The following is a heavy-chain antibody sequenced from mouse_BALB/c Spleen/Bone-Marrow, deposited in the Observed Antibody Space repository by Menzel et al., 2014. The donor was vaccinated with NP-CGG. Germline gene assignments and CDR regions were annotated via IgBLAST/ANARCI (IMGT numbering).Heavy chain of an antibody. J-gene: IGHJ3*01. V-gene: IGHV3-2*02. CDR3: ARSYYYGSSPFAY. CDR2: ISYSGST. Sequence: VQLQQSGPGLVKPSQSLSLTCTVTGYSITSDYAWNWIRQFPGNKLEWMGYISYSGSTSCNPSLKSRISITRDTSKNQFFLQLNSVTTEDTATYYCARSYYYGSSPFAYWGQGTLVTVSA. CDR1: GYSITSDYA. D-gene: IGHD1-1*01.